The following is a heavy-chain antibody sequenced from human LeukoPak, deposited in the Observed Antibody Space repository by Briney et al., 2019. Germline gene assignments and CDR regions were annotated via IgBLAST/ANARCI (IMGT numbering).Heavy chain of an antibody. D-gene: IGHD5-18*01. CDR2: IYYSGST. V-gene: IGHV4-31*03. Sequence: SETLSLACTVSGGSISSGGYYWSWIRQHPGKGLEWIGYIYYSGSTYYNPSLKSRVTVSVDTSKDQFSLKLSSVTAADTAVYYCARGYDAFGMGYWGQGTLVTVSS. J-gene: IGHJ4*02. CDR1: GGSISSGGYY. CDR3: ARGYDAFGMGY.